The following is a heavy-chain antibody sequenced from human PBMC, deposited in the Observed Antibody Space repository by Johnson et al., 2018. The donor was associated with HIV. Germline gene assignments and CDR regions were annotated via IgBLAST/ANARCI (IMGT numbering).Heavy chain of an antibody. CDR3: ARDKPIVVVMKSDAFDI. CDR1: GFTFSSYG. D-gene: IGHD3-22*01. V-gene: IGHV3-NL1*01. CDR2: IYSGGST. J-gene: IGHJ3*02. Sequence: QVQLVESGGGVVQPGGSLRLSCAASGFTFSSYGMHWVRQAPGKGLEWVAVIYSGGSTYYADSVKGRFTISRDNSKNTLYLQMNSLRAEDTAVYYCARDKPIVVVMKSDAFDIWGQGTMVTVSS.